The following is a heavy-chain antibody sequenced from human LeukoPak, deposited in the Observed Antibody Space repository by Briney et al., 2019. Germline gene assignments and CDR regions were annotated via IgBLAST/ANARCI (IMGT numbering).Heavy chain of an antibody. CDR2: INHSGST. Sequence: SETLSLTCAVYGGSFSGYYWSWIRQPPGKGLEWIGEINHSGSTNCNPSLKSRVTISVDTSKNQFSLKLSSVTAADTAVYYCARGLEGWLRLFDYWGQGTLVTVSS. J-gene: IGHJ4*02. D-gene: IGHD5-12*01. CDR3: ARGLEGWLRLFDY. CDR1: GGSFSGYY. V-gene: IGHV4-34*01.